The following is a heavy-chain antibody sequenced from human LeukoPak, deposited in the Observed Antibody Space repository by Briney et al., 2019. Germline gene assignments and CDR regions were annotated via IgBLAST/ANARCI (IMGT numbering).Heavy chain of an antibody. CDR3: ARDAIFGVVKGPNWFDP. V-gene: IGHV1-8*01. D-gene: IGHD3-3*01. Sequence: ASVKVSCKASGYTFTSYDFNWVRQATGQRPGWMGWMSPNSGDTGYAQKFQDRVTMTRNTSISTAYMELSSLRSDDTAVYYCARDAIFGVVKGPNWFDPWGQGTLVTVSS. CDR2: MSPNSGDT. CDR1: GYTFTSYD. J-gene: IGHJ5*02.